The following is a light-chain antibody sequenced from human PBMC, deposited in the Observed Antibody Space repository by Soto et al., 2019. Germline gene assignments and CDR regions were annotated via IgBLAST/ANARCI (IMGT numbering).Light chain of an antibody. CDR1: NIGSKS. Sequence: SYELTQPLSLSVALGQTARITCERKNIGSKSVQWYQQKPGQAPVMVIYRDSNRPSGIPDRFSASNSENTATLTINGAQAGDEADYYCQVWDTSIWFFGGGTQLTVL. CDR3: QVWDTSIWF. CDR2: RDS. V-gene: IGLV3-9*01. J-gene: IGLJ3*02.